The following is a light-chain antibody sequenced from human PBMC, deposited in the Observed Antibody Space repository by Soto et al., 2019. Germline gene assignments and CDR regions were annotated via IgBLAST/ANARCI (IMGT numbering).Light chain of an antibody. Sequence: QSALTQPRSVSGSPGQSVTISCTGTSSDVGGFNYVSWYQQYPDKAPKLMIYDVNKRPSGVPDRFSGSKSDNTASLSISGLQTGDEGEYYGCSYAGNYTLVFGGGTKLTVL. CDR2: DVN. J-gene: IGLJ2*01. CDR1: SSDVGGFNY. CDR3: CSYAGNYTLV. V-gene: IGLV2-11*01.